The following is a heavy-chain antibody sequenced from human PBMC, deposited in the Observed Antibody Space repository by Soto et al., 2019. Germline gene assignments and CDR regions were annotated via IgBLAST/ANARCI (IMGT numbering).Heavy chain of an antibody. CDR1: GGSISSSNW. J-gene: IGHJ5*02. Sequence: PSETLSLTCAVSGGSISSSNWWSWVRQPPGKGLEWIGEIYHSGSTNYNPSLKSRVTISVDKSKNQFSLKLSSVTAADTAVYYCARAGYCISTSCYRIDPWGQGTRVTVS. CDR3: ARAGYCISTSCYRIDP. D-gene: IGHD2-2*01. V-gene: IGHV4-4*02. CDR2: IYHSGST.